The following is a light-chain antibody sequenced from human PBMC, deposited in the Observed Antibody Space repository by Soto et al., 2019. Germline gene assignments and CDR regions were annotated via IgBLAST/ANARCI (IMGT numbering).Light chain of an antibody. Sequence: QSVLTQPPSVSGAPGQRVTISCTGSSSNIGAGYVHWYQQLPGTAPKLLIYHNSNRPSGVPDRFSGSKSGTSASLAITGLQAEDEAEYYCQSYDTSLSGYVVFGGGTKLTVL. V-gene: IGLV1-40*01. J-gene: IGLJ2*01. CDR3: QSYDTSLSGYVV. CDR1: SSNIGAGYV. CDR2: HNS.